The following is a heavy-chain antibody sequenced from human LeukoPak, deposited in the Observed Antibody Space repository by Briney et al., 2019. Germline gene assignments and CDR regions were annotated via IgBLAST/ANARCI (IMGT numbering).Heavy chain of an antibody. CDR3: ASKSNSGSYSGPLYYMDV. J-gene: IGHJ6*03. Sequence: PSETLSLTCTVSGGSISSYYWSWIRQPPGKGLEWIGYIYYSGSTNYNPSLKSRVTISVDTSKNQFSLKLSSVTAADTAVYYCASKSNSGSYSGPLYYMDVWGXGTTVTVS. V-gene: IGHV4-59*01. CDR1: GGSISSYY. CDR2: IYYSGST. D-gene: IGHD1-26*01.